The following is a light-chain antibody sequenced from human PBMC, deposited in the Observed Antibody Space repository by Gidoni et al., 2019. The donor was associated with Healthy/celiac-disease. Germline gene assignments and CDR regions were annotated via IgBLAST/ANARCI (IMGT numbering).Light chain of an antibody. V-gene: IGKV1-39*01. Sequence: DIQMTQSPSSLSASVGDRVTITCRASQSISSYLHWYQQKPGKAPKLLIYAASSLQSGVPSRFSGSGSGTDFTLTISSLQPEDVATYYCQQSYSTPRTFXHXTKVEIK. CDR3: QQSYSTPRT. CDR2: AAS. CDR1: QSISSY. J-gene: IGKJ1*01.